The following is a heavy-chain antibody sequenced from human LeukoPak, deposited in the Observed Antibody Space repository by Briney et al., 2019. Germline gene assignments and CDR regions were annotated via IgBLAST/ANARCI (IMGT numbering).Heavy chain of an antibody. Sequence: ASVKVSCKASGGTFSSYAISWVRQAPGQGLEWTGGIIPIFGTANYAQKFQGRVTITADESTSTAYMELSSLRSEDTAVYYCASAGDPGFFQHWGQGTLVTVSS. J-gene: IGHJ1*01. V-gene: IGHV1-69*13. D-gene: IGHD1-14*01. CDR3: ASAGDPGFFQH. CDR1: GGTFSSYA. CDR2: IIPIFGTA.